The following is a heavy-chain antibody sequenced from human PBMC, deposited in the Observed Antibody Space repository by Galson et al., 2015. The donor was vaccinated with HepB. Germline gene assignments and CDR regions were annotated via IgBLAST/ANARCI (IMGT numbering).Heavy chain of an antibody. V-gene: IGHV3-23*01. CDR2: ISGSGGST. Sequence: SLRLYCPAPGFTFHSYAMSWVRQAPGKGLEWVSAISGSGGSTYYADYVPGRFTISRDNSKNTLYLQMNSLRAEDTAVYYCAKARLRPYAFDIWGQGTMVTVSS. CDR3: AKARLRPYAFDI. D-gene: IGHD4-17*01. J-gene: IGHJ3*02. CDR1: GFTFHSYA.